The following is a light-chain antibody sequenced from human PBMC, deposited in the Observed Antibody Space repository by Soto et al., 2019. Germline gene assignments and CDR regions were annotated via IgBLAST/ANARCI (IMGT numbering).Light chain of an antibody. J-gene: IGLJ3*02. CDR1: SSDVGGYNY. V-gene: IGLV2-11*01. CDR3: CSYAGSHTPWV. CDR2: DVN. Sequence: ALTQPRSVSGSPGQSVTISCTGTSSDVGGYNYVSWYQQHPGKAPKLMIYDVNKWPSGVPDRFSGSKSGNTASLTISGLQAEDEADYHCCSYAGSHTPWVFGGGTKLTVL.